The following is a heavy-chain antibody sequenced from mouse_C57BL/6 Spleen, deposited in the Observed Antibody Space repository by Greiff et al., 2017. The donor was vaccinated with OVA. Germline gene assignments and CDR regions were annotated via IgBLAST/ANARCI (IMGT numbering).Heavy chain of an antibody. J-gene: IGHJ1*03. CDR1: GYSITSGYY. Sequence: DVQLQESGPGLVKPSQSLSLTCSVTGYSITSGYYWNWIRQFPGNKLEWMGYISYDGSNNYNPSLKNRISITRDTSKNQFFLKLNSVTTEDTATYYCAREMDDGYFYWYFDVWGTGTTVTVSS. D-gene: IGHD2-3*01. CDR2: ISYDGSN. V-gene: IGHV3-6*01. CDR3: AREMDDGYFYWYFDV.